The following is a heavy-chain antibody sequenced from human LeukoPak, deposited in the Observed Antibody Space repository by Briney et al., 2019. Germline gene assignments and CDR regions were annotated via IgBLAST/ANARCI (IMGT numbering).Heavy chain of an antibody. V-gene: IGHV3-7*03. CDR3: ARGIIAAGTANYDC. J-gene: IGHJ4*02. CDR2: IKEDGSEK. D-gene: IGHD6-13*01. Sequence: AGGSLRLSCAASGFTFSAYWMSWVRQAPGKGLEWVANIKEDGSEKYYLDSVKGRFTVSRDNAKNSLYLQMNSLRVEDTAVYYCARGIIAAGTANYDCWGQGTLVTVSS. CDR1: GFTFSAYW.